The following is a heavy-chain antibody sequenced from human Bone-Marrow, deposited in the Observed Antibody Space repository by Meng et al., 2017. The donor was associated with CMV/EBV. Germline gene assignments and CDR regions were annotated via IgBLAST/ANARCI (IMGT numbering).Heavy chain of an antibody. V-gene: IGHV3-21*01. CDR1: GFTFSSYS. CDR2: ISSSSSYI. D-gene: IGHD3-16*01. J-gene: IGHJ5*02. CDR3: ARLEGDWFDP. Sequence: EVQLVESGGGLVKPGGSLRLSCAASGFTFSSYSMNWVRQAPGKGLEWVSSISSSSSYISYADSVKGRFTISRDNAKNSLSLQMNSLRAEDTAVYYCARLEGDWFDPWGQGTLVTVSS.